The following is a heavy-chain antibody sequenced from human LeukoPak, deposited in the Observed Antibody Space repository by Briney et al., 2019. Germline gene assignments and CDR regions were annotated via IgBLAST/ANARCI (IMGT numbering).Heavy chain of an antibody. V-gene: IGHV1-2*02. Sequence: GASVKVSCKASGYTFTGYYMHWVRQAPGQGLEWMGWINPNSGGTNYAQKFQGRVTMTRDTSISTAYMELRSLRSDDTAVYYCARLSGALKKNWFDPWGQGTLVTVSS. D-gene: IGHD3-10*01. CDR1: GYTFTGYY. CDR3: ARLSGALKKNWFDP. J-gene: IGHJ5*02. CDR2: INPNSGGT.